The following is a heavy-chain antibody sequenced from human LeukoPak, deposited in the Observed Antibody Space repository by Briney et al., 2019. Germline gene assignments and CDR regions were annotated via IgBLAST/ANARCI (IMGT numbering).Heavy chain of an antibody. Sequence: NPSETLSLTYTVSGASISSGDYYWSWIRQPPGKGLEWIGYIYYSGSTYYNPSFKSRVTISVDTSKNQYSLKLSSLTAADTAVYYCVRGPNYVWGSYQYFDYWGQGTLVTVSS. CDR3: VRGPNYVWGSYQYFDY. CDR1: GASISSGDYY. D-gene: IGHD3-16*02. CDR2: IYYSGST. J-gene: IGHJ4*02. V-gene: IGHV4-30-4*01.